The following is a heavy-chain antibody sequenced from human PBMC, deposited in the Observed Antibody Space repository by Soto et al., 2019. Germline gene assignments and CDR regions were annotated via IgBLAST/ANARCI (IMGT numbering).Heavy chain of an antibody. CDR2: IKQDAIDY. CDR1: GFSFSTYW. Sequence: EVLLVESGGGLVQPGGSLRLSCAASGFSFSTYWMSWVRLAPGTGLEWVATIKQDAIDYYHADSVKGRFAISRDNAENALYLQMTSLRPDDTAVYYCVRGCDRSHCPYCIDVWGTGTTDTVSS. V-gene: IGHV3-7*01. D-gene: IGHD3-22*01. CDR3: VRGCDRSHCPYCIDV. J-gene: IGHJ6*03.